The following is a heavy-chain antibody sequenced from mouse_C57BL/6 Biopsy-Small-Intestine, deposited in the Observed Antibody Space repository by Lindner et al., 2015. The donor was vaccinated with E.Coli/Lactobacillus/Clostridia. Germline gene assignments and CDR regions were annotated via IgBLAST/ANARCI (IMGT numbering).Heavy chain of an antibody. D-gene: IGHD3-1*01. CDR1: GYTLTELS. Sequence: SVKVSCKVSGYTLTELSMHWVRQAPGKGLEWMGGFDPEDGETIYAQKFQGRVTMTEDTSTDTAYMELSSLRSEDTAVYYCATRASSSWYQSYYYYMDVWGKGTTVTVSS. J-gene: IGHJ1*03. CDR2: FDPEDGET. CDR3: ATRASSSWYQSYYYYMDV. V-gene: IGHV1-18*01.